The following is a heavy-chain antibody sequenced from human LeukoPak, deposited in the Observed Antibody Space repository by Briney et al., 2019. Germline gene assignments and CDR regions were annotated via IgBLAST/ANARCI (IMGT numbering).Heavy chain of an antibody. Sequence: GASVKVSCKASGYTFTSYYMHWVRQAPGQGLEWMGIINPSGGSTSYAQKFQGRVTMTRDMSTSTVYMELSSLRSEDTAVYYCARDQETVTTGNDAFDIWGQGTMVTVSS. V-gene: IGHV1-46*01. CDR2: INPSGGST. J-gene: IGHJ3*02. CDR1: GYTFTSYY. CDR3: ARDQETVTTGNDAFDI. D-gene: IGHD4-17*01.